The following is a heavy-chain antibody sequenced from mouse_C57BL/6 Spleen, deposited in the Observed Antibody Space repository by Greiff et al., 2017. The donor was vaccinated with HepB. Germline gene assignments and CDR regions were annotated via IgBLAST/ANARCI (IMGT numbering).Heavy chain of an antibody. Sequence: EVKLVASGGGLVKPGGSLKLYCAASGFTFSDYGMHWVRQAPEKGLEWVAYISSGSSTIYYADTVKGRFTISRDNAKNTLFLQMTRLRSEDTAMYYCARQADYDDGYYFDYWGQGTTLTVSS. D-gene: IGHD2-4*01. CDR1: GFTFSDYG. J-gene: IGHJ2*01. CDR2: ISSGSSTI. V-gene: IGHV5-17*01. CDR3: ARQADYDDGYYFDY.